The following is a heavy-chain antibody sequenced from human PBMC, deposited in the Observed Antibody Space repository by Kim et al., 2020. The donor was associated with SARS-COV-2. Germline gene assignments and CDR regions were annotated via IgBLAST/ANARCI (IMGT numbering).Heavy chain of an antibody. CDR2: INPNSGGT. D-gene: IGHD3-9*01. Sequence: ASVKVSCKASGYTFTGYYMHWVRQAPGQGLEWMGWINPNSGGTNYAQKFQGRVTMTRDTSISTAYMELSRLRSDDTAVYYCARFDYYDILTGRINYGMDVWGQGTTVTVSS. J-gene: IGHJ6*02. CDR3: ARFDYYDILTGRINYGMDV. V-gene: IGHV1-2*02. CDR1: GYTFTGYY.